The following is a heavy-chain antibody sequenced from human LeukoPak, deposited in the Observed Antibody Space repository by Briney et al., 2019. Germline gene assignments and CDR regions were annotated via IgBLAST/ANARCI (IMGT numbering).Heavy chain of an antibody. J-gene: IGHJ6*02. V-gene: IGHV1-3*01. CDR1: GYTFTSYA. CDR3: AMGLEQQGQYYYYCGMDV. CDR2: INAGNGNT. D-gene: IGHD6-13*01. Sequence: ASVKVSCKASGYTFTSYAMHWVRQAPGQRLEWMGWINAGNGNTKYSQKFQGRVTITRDTSASTAYMELSSLRSEDTAVYYCAMGLEQQGQYYYYCGMDVWGQGTTVTVSS.